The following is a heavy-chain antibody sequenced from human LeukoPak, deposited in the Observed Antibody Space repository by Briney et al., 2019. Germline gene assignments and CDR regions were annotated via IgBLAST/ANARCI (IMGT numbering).Heavy chain of an antibody. Sequence: GRSLRLSCAASGFTFSSYGMHWVRQAPGKGLEWVAVISYDGSNKYYADSVKGRFTISRDNSKNTLYLQMNSLRAEDTAVYYCAKIKDDSSGYYYYFDYWGQGTLVTVSS. CDR3: AKIKDDSSGYYYYFDY. V-gene: IGHV3-30*18. J-gene: IGHJ4*02. D-gene: IGHD3-22*01. CDR2: ISYDGSNK. CDR1: GFTFSSYG.